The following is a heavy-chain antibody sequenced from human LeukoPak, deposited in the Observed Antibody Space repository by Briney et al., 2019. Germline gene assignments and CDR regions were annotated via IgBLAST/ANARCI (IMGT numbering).Heavy chain of an antibody. CDR2: ISAYNGNT. CDR1: GYTFTSYG. Sequence: ASVKVSCKSSGYTFTSYGFTWVRQAPGQGLEWMGWISAYNGNTNSAQKFQGRVTMTTDTSTSTAYMELTSLRSDDTAVYYCARDRSLKQWLGHWGQGTLVTVSS. CDR3: ARDRSLKQWLGH. J-gene: IGHJ4*02. V-gene: IGHV1-18*01. D-gene: IGHD6-19*01.